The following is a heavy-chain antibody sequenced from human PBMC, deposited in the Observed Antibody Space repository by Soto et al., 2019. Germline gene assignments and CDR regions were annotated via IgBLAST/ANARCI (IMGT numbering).Heavy chain of an antibody. CDR2: IYHSGST. D-gene: IGHD6-13*01. CDR3: ARVPQGGSWYYFAY. CDR1: GGSISSGGYS. Sequence: SETLSLTCAVSGGSISSGGYSWSWIRQPPGKGLEWIGYIYHSGSTYYNPSLKSRVTISVDRSKNQFSLKLSSVTAADTAVYYCARVPQGGSWYYFAYWGQGTLVTVPS. J-gene: IGHJ4*02. V-gene: IGHV4-30-2*01.